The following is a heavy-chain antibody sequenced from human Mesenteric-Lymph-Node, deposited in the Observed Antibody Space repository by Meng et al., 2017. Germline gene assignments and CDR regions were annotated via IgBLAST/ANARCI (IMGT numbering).Heavy chain of an antibody. CDR2: INPSGGST. J-gene: IGHJ3*02. V-gene: IGHV1-46*01. Sequence: ASAKVSCKASGYTFTSYYMHWVRQAPGQGLEWMGIINPSGGSTSYAQKFQGRVTMTRDTSTSTVYMELSSLRSEDTAVYYCARELTGDFGAFDIWGQGTMVTVSS. CDR1: GYTFTSYY. D-gene: IGHD7-27*01. CDR3: ARELTGDFGAFDI.